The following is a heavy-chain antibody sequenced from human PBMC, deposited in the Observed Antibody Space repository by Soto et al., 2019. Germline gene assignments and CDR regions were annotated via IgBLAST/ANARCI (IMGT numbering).Heavy chain of an antibody. J-gene: IGHJ5*02. Sequence: EVPLVESGGGLVKPGGSLRLSCAASGFTFSSYSMNWVRQAPGKGLEWVSSISSSSSYIYYADSVKGRFTISRDNAKNSLYLQMNSLRAEDTAVYYCARDRHSSSWNNWFDPWGQGTLVTVSS. CDR1: GFTFSSYS. D-gene: IGHD6-13*01. CDR2: ISSSSSYI. CDR3: ARDRHSSSWNNWFDP. V-gene: IGHV3-21*01.